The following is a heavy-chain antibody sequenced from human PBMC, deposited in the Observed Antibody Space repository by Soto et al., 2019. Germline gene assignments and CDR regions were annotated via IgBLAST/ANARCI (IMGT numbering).Heavy chain of an antibody. D-gene: IGHD2-2*01. V-gene: IGHV3-21*01. CDR2: ITNSGNYI. CDR3: GRDESAGSSIRY. J-gene: IGHJ4*02. CDR1: GSTFSSYG. Sequence: EVPVVESGGGLVKPGGSLRLSCTASGSTFSSYGMNWVRQAPGKGLEWVSSITNSGNYIYYADSLQGRFTISRDNARNSLYLQMNILGAEDTAVYFFGRDESAGSSIRYWGQGSLVTVSS.